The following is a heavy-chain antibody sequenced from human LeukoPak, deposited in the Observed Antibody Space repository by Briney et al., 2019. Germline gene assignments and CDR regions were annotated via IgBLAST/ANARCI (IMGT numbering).Heavy chain of an antibody. V-gene: IGHV4-39*07. CDR2: IYYSGST. D-gene: IGHD5-18*01. J-gene: IGHJ4*02. CDR1: GGSISSSSYY. CDR3: ARAPVDTAMASNFDY. Sequence: PSETLSLTCTVSGGSISSSSYYWGWIRQPPGKGLEWIGSIYYSGSTYYNPSLKSRVTISVDTSKNQFSLKLSSVTAADTAVYYCARAPVDTAMASNFDYWGQGTLVTVSS.